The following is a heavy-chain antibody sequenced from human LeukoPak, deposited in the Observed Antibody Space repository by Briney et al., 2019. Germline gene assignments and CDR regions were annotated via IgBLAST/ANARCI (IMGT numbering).Heavy chain of an antibody. CDR3: ARAPNGVYVLDY. CDR2: INWNGGST. D-gene: IGHD2-8*01. CDR1: GFTFDDYG. V-gene: IGHV3-20*04. J-gene: IGHJ4*02. Sequence: PGGSLRLSCAASGFTFDDYGMSWVRQAPGKGLEWVSGINWNGGSTGYAYSVKGRFTISRDNAKNSLYLQMNSLRAEETALYYCARAPNGVYVLDYWGQGTLVTVSS.